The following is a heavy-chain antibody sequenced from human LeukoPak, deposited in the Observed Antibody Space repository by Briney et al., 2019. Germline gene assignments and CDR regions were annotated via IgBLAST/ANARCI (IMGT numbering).Heavy chain of an antibody. V-gene: IGHV3-30*18. CDR3: AKDEIFGSSWTFDY. CDR1: GFTFSSYG. Sequence: GGSLRLSCAASGFTFSSYGMHWVRQAPGKGLEWVAVISYDGSNKYYADSVKGRFTISRDNSKNTLYLQMNSLRAEDTAVYYCAKDEIFGSSWTFDYWGQGTLVTVSS. D-gene: IGHD6-13*01. CDR2: ISYDGSNK. J-gene: IGHJ4*02.